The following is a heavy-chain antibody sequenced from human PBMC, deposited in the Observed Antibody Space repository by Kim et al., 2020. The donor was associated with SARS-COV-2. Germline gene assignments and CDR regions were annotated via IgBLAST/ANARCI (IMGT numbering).Heavy chain of an antibody. CDR3: ARGNTISYYYYMYV. CDR2: IGTAGDT. J-gene: IGHJ6*03. D-gene: IGHD3-3*01. CDR1: GFTFSSYD. Sequence: GWSLRLSCAASGFTFSSYDMHWFRQATGKGLEWVSAIGTAGDTYYPGSVKGRFTISRENAKNSLYLQMNSLRAGDTAVYYCARGNTISYYYYMYVWCKGT. V-gene: IGHV3-13*01.